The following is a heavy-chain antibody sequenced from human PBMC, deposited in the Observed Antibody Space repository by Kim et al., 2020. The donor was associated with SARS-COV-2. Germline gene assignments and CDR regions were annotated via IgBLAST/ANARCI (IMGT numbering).Heavy chain of an antibody. D-gene: IGHD4-17*01. CDR1: GFTVSSNY. CDR2: IYSGGST. Sequence: GGSLRLSCAASGFTVSSNYMSWVRQAPGKGLEWVSVIYSGGSTYYADSVKGRFTISRDNSKNTLYLQMNSLRAEDTAVYYCARHTTVTTKVSLVPHFDYWGQGTLVTVSS. J-gene: IGHJ4*02. V-gene: IGHV3-53*01. CDR3: ARHTTVTTKVSLVPHFDY.